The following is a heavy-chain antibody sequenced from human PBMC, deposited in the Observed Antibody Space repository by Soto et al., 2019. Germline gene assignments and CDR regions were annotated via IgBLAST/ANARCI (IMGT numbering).Heavy chain of an antibody. CDR3: VKDGSCVSTSCSGHDFDY. Sequence: EVELVESGGGLGQPGRSLRLSCAASGFTLFDYAMHWVRQAPGKGLEWVAGISWNGGPIGYADSVKGRFTIARDNAKNSLYLQINGLRAEDTALYYCVKDGSCVSTSCSGHDFDYWGQATLVIVSS. CDR2: ISWNGGPI. J-gene: IGHJ4*02. CDR1: GFTLFDYA. D-gene: IGHD2-2*01. V-gene: IGHV3-9*01.